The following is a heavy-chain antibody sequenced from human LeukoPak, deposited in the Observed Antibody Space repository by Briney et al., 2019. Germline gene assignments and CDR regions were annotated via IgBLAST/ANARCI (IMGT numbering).Heavy chain of an antibody. Sequence: VRSLRLSCAASGFTFSSYGMHWVRQAPGKGLEWVAVISYDGSNKYYADSVKGRFTISRDNSKNTLYLQMNSLRAEDTAVYYCAKGLLWFGELFTHPRAVYGMDVWGKGTTVTVST. CDR1: GFTFSSYG. J-gene: IGHJ6*04. V-gene: IGHV3-30*18. CDR3: AKGLLWFGELFTHPRAVYGMDV. CDR2: ISYDGSNK. D-gene: IGHD3-10*01.